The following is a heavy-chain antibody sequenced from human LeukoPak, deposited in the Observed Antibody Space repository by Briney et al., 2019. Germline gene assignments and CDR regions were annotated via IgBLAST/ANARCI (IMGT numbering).Heavy chain of an antibody. CDR3: ASYGSGSYRFDP. V-gene: IGHV4-31*03. Sequence: SETLSLTCTVSGVPISSVNYYWSWLRQHPGKGLEWIGYIHHSGSTYYNPPLKSRVIISVDTSKNQFSLKLNSVTAADTAVYYCASYGSGSYRFDPWGQGTLVTVSS. D-gene: IGHD3-10*01. CDR1: GVPISSVNYY. J-gene: IGHJ5*02. CDR2: IHHSGST.